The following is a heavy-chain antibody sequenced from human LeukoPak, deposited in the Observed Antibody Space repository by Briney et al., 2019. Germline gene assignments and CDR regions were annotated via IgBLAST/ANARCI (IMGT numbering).Heavy chain of an antibody. CDR2: IYTSGSS. CDR3: ARDRGDGYNLNAFDI. D-gene: IGHD5-24*01. V-gene: IGHV4-61*02. CDR1: GGSISSGSYY. J-gene: IGHJ3*02. Sequence: SQTLSLTCTVSGGSISSGSYYWSWIRQPAGKGLEWIGRIYTSGSSNYNPSLKSRVTISVDTSKNQFSLKLSSVTAADTAVYYCARDRGDGYNLNAFDIWGQGTTVTVSS.